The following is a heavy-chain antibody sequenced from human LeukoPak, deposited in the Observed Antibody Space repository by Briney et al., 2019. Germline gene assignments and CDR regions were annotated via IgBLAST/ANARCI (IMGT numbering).Heavy chain of an antibody. Sequence: GGSLSLSCAASGFTFSSYNMNWVRQAPGKGLEWVSYISSSSSTIYYADSVKGRFTISRDNAKNSLYLQMNSLRAEDTAVYYCAELGITMIGGVWGKGTTVTITS. D-gene: IGHD3-10*02. V-gene: IGHV3-48*01. CDR2: ISSSSSTI. J-gene: IGHJ6*04. CDR1: GFTFSSYN. CDR3: AELGITMIGGV.